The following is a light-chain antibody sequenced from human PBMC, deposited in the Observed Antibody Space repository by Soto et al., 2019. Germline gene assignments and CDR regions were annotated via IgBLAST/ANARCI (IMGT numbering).Light chain of an antibody. CDR3: HQYGILPRT. J-gene: IGKJ5*01. Sequence: EIVLTQSPGTLSMSPGERATLSCRASQSLTNNYLAWFQQKPGQAPRLLIYGASNRPTDIPDRFSGSGSGTDFSLTISRLEPEDFAVYYCHQYGILPRTFGQGTRLEIK. CDR2: GAS. V-gene: IGKV3-20*01. CDR1: QSLTNNY.